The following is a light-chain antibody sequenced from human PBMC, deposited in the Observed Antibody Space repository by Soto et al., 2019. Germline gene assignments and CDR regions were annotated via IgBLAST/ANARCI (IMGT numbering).Light chain of an antibody. CDR2: AAS. J-gene: IGKJ5*01. CDR3: QQSYSAVSIS. V-gene: IGKV1-39*01. Sequence: DIQMTQSPSSLSASVGDRVTITCRASESIARHLNWYQQKPGKAPKLLIYAASSLQNGVPSRFRGGGSGTDFTLTISNLQPEDFATYCCQQSYSAVSISFGQGTRLEIK. CDR1: ESIARH.